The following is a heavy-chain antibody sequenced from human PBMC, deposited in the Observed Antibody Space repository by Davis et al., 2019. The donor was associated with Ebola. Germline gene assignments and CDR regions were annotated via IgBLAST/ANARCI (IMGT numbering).Heavy chain of an antibody. V-gene: IGHV3-23*01. CDR2: LGLSADT. Sequence: GESLKISCAASGFVFSSYVMSWVRRAPGTGLEWVSTLGLSADTYYADSVKGRFTISRDNSKNTLYLQMNSLGAEDTAVYYCARGDGYNFWTVWGQGTMVTVSS. CDR3: ARGDGYNFWTV. D-gene: IGHD5-24*01. J-gene: IGHJ3*01. CDR1: GFVFSSYV.